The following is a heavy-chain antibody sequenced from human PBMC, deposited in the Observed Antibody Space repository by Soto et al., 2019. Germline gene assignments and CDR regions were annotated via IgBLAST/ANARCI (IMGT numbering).Heavy chain of an antibody. CDR2: IYYSGST. Sequence: PSETLSLTCTVSGGSISGYYWSWIRQPPGKGLEWIGYIYYSGSTYYNPSLKSRVTISVDTSKNQFSLKLSSVTAADTAVYYCATGFIAARRFGMDVWGQGTTVTVSS. CDR1: GGSISGYY. D-gene: IGHD6-6*01. J-gene: IGHJ6*02. CDR3: ATGFIAARRFGMDV. V-gene: IGHV4-30-4*01.